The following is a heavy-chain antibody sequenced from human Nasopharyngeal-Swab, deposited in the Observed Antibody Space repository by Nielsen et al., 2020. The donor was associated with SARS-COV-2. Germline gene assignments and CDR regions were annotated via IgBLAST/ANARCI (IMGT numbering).Heavy chain of an antibody. J-gene: IGHJ4*02. V-gene: IGHV3-30*04. D-gene: IGHD5-12*01. CDR3: ARDGRGYDYGGGLD. Sequence: GGSLRLSCAASGFTFGTSAMHWVRQAPGKGLEWVALISYDGHIKYFADSVKGRLTISRENYKNTLYLQMNSLRADDTAVYYCARDGRGYDYGGGLDWGQGTLVTVSS. CDR1: GFTFGTSA. CDR2: ISYDGHIK.